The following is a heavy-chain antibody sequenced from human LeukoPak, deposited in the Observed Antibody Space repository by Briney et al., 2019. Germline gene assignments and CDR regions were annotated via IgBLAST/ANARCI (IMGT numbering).Heavy chain of an antibody. CDR1: EFTFSSYA. Sequence: PGGSLRLSCAASEFTFSSYAMSWVRQAPGKGLEWVSTISGSGGSTYYAESVKGRFTISRDNSKNTLYLQMNSLRAEDTAVYYCARAPYYYDSSGYYYAGLYAFDIWGQGTMVTVSS. D-gene: IGHD3-22*01. V-gene: IGHV3-23*01. CDR2: ISGSGGST. CDR3: ARAPYYYDSSGYYYAGLYAFDI. J-gene: IGHJ3*02.